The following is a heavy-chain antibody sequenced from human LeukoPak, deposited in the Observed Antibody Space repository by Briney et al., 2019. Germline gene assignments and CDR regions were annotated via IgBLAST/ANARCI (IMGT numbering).Heavy chain of an antibody. V-gene: IGHV1-8*02. CDR1: GGTFSSYA. J-gene: IGHJ5*02. D-gene: IGHD1-26*01. CDR2: MNPNSGNT. Sequence: ASVKVSCKASGGTFSSYAINWVRQATGQGLEWMGWMNPNSGNTGYAQKFQGRVTMTRNTSISTAYMELSSLRSEDTAVYYCARGDYSGSYLHNWFDPWGQGTLVTVSS. CDR3: ARGDYSGSYLHNWFDP.